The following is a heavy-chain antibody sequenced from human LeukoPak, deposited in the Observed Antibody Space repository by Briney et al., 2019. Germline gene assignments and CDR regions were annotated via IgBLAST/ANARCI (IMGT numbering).Heavy chain of an antibody. D-gene: IGHD3-10*01. Sequence: PSETLSLTCTVSGRSVSSGSYYWSWIRQPPGKGLEWIGFIYYSGSTNYNPSLKSRVTISVDTSKNQFSLRLSSVTAADTGVYYCARDYGSGSYYLDYWGQGTLVTVSS. V-gene: IGHV4-61*01. CDR2: IYYSGST. CDR3: ARDYGSGSYYLDY. J-gene: IGHJ4*02. CDR1: GRSVSSGSYY.